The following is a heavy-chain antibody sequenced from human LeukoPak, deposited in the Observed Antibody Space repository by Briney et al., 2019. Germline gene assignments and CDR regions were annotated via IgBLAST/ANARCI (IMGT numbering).Heavy chain of an antibody. CDR3: ARGVMAYYYYGMDV. D-gene: IGHD2-21*01. V-gene: IGHV1-69*04. J-gene: IGHJ6*02. CDR1: GSTFSNYG. Sequence: GASVNVSCKASGSTFSNYGITWVRQAPGQGLEWMGRIIPILGIANYAQKFQGRVTITADKSTSTAYMELSSLRSEDTAVYYCARGVMAYYYYGMDVWGQGATVTVSS. CDR2: IIPILGIA.